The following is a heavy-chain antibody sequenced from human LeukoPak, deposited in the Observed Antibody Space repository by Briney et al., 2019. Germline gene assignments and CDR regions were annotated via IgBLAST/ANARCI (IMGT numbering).Heavy chain of an antibody. Sequence: PSETLSLTCTVSGGSISSSSYYWSWIRQPAGKGLEWIGRIYTSGSTNYNPSLKSRVTMSVDTSKNQFSLKLSSVTAADTAVYYCARDIEWEPNWFDPWGQGTLVTVSS. V-gene: IGHV4-61*02. J-gene: IGHJ5*02. D-gene: IGHD1-26*01. CDR1: GGSISSSSYY. CDR2: IYTSGST. CDR3: ARDIEWEPNWFDP.